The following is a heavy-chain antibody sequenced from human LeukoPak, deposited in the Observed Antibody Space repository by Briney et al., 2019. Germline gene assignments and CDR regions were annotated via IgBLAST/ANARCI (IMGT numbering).Heavy chain of an antibody. D-gene: IGHD3-10*01. Sequence: ASVKVSCKASGYTFTSYDINWVRQATGQGLEWMGWMNPNSGNTGYAQKFQGRVTMTRNTSISTAYMELSSLRSEDTAVYYCARGRGLLWFGVRLTPDYYYMDVWGKGTTVTISS. V-gene: IGHV1-8*01. J-gene: IGHJ6*03. CDR3: ARGRGLLWFGVRLTPDYYYMDV. CDR1: GYTFTSYD. CDR2: MNPNSGNT.